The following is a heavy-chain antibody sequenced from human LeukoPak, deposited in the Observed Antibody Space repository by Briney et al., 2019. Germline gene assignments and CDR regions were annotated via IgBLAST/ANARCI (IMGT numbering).Heavy chain of an antibody. J-gene: IGHJ4*02. V-gene: IGHV3-73*01. D-gene: IGHD4-17*01. CDR2: IRNKANNYAT. CDR3: TRPSYGDAPYVDY. Sequence: PGGSLRLSCAASGFTFSGSAMHWVRQASGKGLEWVGRIRNKANNYATTYAASVKGRFTISRDDSKNTAYLQMSSLNIEDTAVYYCTRPSYGDAPYVDYWGQGTLVTVSS. CDR1: GFTFSGSA.